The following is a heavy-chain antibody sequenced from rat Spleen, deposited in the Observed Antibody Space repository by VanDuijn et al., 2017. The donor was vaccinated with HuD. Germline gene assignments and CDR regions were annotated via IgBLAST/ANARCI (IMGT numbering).Heavy chain of an antibody. Sequence: QVQLKESGPGLVQPSQTLSLTCTVSGFSLTSNGVSWVRQPPGEGLEWIAAISTGGNTYYNSALSSRLSISRDTSKSQVFLKVDSLQTEDTATYFCTRESLPGFNSHWFLSWGQGVMVTVSS. V-gene: IGHV2S12*01. CDR3: TRESLPGFNSHWFLS. CDR1: GFSLTSNG. J-gene: IGHJ2*01. D-gene: IGHD1-4*01. CDR2: ISTGGNT.